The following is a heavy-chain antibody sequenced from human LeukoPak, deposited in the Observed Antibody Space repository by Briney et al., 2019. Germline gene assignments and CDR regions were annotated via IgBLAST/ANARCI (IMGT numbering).Heavy chain of an antibody. CDR3: ARGQVVVIAPFDY. Sequence: ASVKVSCKASGYTFTSNYIHWVRQAPGQGLEWMGIINPSGGSTNYAQKFQGRVTITADESTSTAYMELSSLRSEDTAVYYCARGQVVVIAPFDYWGQGTLVTVSS. CDR2: INPSGGST. CDR1: GYTFTSNY. J-gene: IGHJ4*02. D-gene: IGHD2-21*01. V-gene: IGHV1-46*01.